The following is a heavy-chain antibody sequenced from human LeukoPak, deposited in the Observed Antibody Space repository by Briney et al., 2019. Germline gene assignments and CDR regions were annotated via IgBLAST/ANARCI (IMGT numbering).Heavy chain of an antibody. CDR2: ISSSSSYI. CDR3: MSRSAGTRGAYY. V-gene: IGHV3-21*03. Sequence: PGGSLRLSCAASGFTFSSYSMNWVRQAPGKGLEWVSSISSSSSYIYYADSVKGRFTISRDNAKNSLYLQMNSLKTEDTAVYYCMSRSAGTRGAYYWGQGTLVTVSS. CDR1: GFTFSSYS. D-gene: IGHD6-13*01. J-gene: IGHJ4*02.